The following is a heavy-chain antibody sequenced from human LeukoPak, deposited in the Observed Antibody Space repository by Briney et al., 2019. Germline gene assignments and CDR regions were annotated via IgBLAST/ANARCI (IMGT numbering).Heavy chain of an antibody. V-gene: IGHV3-21*04. CDR2: ISSSSSYI. J-gene: IGHJ4*02. CDR3: AKDRIPAQDSALDY. Sequence: PGGSLRLSCAASGFTFSSYSMNWVRQAPGKGLEWVSSISSSSSYIYYADSVKGRFTISRDNAKNSLYLQMNSLRAEDTALYYCAKDRIPAQDSALDYWGQGTLVTVSS. D-gene: IGHD2-15*01. CDR1: GFTFSSYS.